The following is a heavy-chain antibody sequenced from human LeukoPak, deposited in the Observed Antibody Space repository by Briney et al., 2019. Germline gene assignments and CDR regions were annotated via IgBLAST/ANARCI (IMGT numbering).Heavy chain of an antibody. CDR3: VRSGVVLQTGFDF. Sequence: PSETLSLTCAVSGGPIMTAPYYWGWIRQPPGKGLEWLGSVFHDGTTYYSPSLKSRVTVSADTSRNRFSLSLTSSSAADTAVYYCVRSGVVLQTGFDFWGQGALVSLSS. J-gene: IGHJ4*02. CDR2: VFHDGTT. CDR1: GGPIMTAPYY. D-gene: IGHD3-16*01. V-gene: IGHV4-39*07.